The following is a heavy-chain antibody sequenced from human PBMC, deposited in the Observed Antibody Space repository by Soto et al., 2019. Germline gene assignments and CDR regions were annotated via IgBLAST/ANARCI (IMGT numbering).Heavy chain of an antibody. CDR3: ARVGPAADP. CDR2: INGGNGNT. V-gene: IGHV1-3*05. J-gene: IGHJ5*02. D-gene: IGHD2-2*01. Sequence: QVQLVQSGAEEKKPGASVKVSCKASGYTFTSYAMHWVRQAPGQRLEWMGWINGGNGNTKYSQKYQGRVTITRDTSASTAYMELSSLRSEDTAVYYCARVGPAADPWGQGTLVTVSS. CDR1: GYTFTSYA.